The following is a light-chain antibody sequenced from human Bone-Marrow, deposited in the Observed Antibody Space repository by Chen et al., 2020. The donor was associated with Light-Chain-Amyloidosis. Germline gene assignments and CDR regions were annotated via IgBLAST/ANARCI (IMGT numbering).Light chain of an antibody. J-gene: IGLJ1*01. CDR1: SRNVGGYHY. Sequence: QSALTQPRSVSGSHGQAFTISCTGTSRNVGGYHYVSWYPQHPDQAPKLVIHDVNKRPSGVHDRFSGSKSGNTASLTISGLQPDDEADYYCSSYGGTLFVFGTGTKVTV. V-gene: IGLV2-11*01. CDR3: SSYGGTLFV. CDR2: DVN.